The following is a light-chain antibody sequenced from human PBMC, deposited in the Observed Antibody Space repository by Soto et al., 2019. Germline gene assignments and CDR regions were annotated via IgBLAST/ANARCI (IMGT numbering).Light chain of an antibody. J-gene: IGKJ2*01. Sequence: DIVMTQSPLSLPVTPGEPASISCRSSQSLLHSNGYNYLDWYLQKPGQSPQLLIYLGSNRASGVLDRFSGSGSGTDFTLKISRVEAEDVGVYYCMQALKTPYTFGQGTKLEIK. V-gene: IGKV2-28*01. CDR1: QSLLHSNGYNY. CDR2: LGS. CDR3: MQALKTPYT.